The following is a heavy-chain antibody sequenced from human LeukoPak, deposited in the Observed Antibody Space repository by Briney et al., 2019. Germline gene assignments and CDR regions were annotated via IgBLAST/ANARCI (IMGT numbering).Heavy chain of an antibody. CDR1: GFTLSSFA. CDR2: ISGIGGST. Sequence: GGSLTLSCAASGFTLSSFALSWVRQAPGQGLEWVSAISGIGGSTYYADSVKGRFAISRDSSKNILHLQMNSLRAEDTAVYYCARDGDVVVVAASEFDYWGQGTLVTVSS. J-gene: IGHJ4*02. CDR3: ARDGDVVVVAASEFDY. D-gene: IGHD2-15*01. V-gene: IGHV3-23*01.